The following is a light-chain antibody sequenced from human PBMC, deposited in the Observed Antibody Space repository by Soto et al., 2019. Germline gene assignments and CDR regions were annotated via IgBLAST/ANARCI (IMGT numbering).Light chain of an antibody. J-gene: IGLJ1*01. V-gene: IGLV2-14*01. CDR2: DVS. CDR3: SSYTSSSTLEGV. CDR1: SSDVGCYNY. Sequence: QSALTQPASVSGSPGQSITISCTGTSSDVGCYNYVSWYQQHPGKAPKLMIYDVSNRPSGVSNRFSGSKSGNTASLTISGRQAEDEADYYCSSYTSSSTLEGVFGTGTKLTVL.